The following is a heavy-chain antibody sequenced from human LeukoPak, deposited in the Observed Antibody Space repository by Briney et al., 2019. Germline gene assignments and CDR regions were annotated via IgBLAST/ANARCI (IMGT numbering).Heavy chain of an antibody. CDR3: AKDQPGHGGNSGYYFDY. CDR2: IRYDGSNK. Sequence: GGSLRLSCAASGFTFSSYGMHWVRQAPGKGLEWVAFIRYDGSNKYYADSVKGRFTISRDNSKHTLYLQMNGLRAKDTAVYYCAKDQPGHGGNSGYYFDYWGQGTLVTVSS. CDR1: GFTFSSYG. V-gene: IGHV3-30*02. J-gene: IGHJ4*02. D-gene: IGHD4-23*01.